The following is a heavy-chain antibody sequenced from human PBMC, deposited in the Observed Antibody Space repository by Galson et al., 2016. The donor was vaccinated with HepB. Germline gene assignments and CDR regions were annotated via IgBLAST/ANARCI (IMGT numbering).Heavy chain of an antibody. V-gene: IGHV4-39*01. CDR3: ATRPSQHFDT. Sequence: SETLSLTCSVSGVSISTNVYYWDWIRQPPGEGLQWIGNMHSSGTTYYNPSLRSRVSISVDTSKNQFSLHLKSVTAADTGVYFCATRPSQHFDTWGRGTLVTVST. J-gene: IGHJ4*01. CDR1: GVSISTNVYY. CDR2: MHSSGTT.